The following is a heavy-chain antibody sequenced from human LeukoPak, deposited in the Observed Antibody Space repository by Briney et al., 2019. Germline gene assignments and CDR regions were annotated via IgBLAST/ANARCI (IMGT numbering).Heavy chain of an antibody. D-gene: IGHD3-16*01. CDR2: VFYSGNT. CDR1: GGSISSFY. CDR3: ARGLPGRDAFDV. Sequence: SETLSLTCTVSGGSISSFYWNWIRQPPGKGLEWVGYVFYSGNTNYNPSLGSRVNISEDTSKNRFSLNLNSLTAADTAVYYCARGLPGRDAFDVWGQGTVVTVSS. V-gene: IGHV4-59*13. J-gene: IGHJ3*01.